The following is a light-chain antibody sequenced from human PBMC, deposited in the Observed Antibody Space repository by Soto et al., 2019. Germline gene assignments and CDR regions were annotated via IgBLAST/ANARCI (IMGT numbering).Light chain of an antibody. J-gene: IGLJ2*01. V-gene: IGLV2-18*02. CDR1: SSDVGSYNR. CDR2: EVT. CDR3: SSYTSSSTFI. Sequence: QSALTQPPSVSGSPGQSVTISCTGTSSDVGSYNRVSWYQQSPGTAPKILIYEVTYRPSGVPDRFSGSKSGNTASLTVSGLQAEDEADYYCSSYTSSSTFIFGGGTKLTVL.